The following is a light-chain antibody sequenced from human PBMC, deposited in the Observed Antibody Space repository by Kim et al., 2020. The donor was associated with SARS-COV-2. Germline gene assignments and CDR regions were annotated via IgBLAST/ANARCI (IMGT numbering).Light chain of an antibody. CDR2: QDT. V-gene: IGLV3-1*01. CDR1: RLGDKY. Sequence: SYELTQPPSVSVSPGQTASITCSGERLGDKYVCWYQQRPGQSPVVVIYQDTNRPSGIPERFSGSNSENTATLTISGTQPIGEADYYCQVWDSTTTVFGGG. CDR3: QVWDSTTTV. J-gene: IGLJ2*01.